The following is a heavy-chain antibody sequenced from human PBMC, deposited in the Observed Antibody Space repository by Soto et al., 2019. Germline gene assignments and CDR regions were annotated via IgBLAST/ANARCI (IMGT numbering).Heavy chain of an antibody. CDR2: IIPIFGTA. CDR1: GGTFSSYA. V-gene: IGHV1-69*06. J-gene: IGHJ6*02. Sequence: GASVKVSCKASGGTFSSYAISWVRQAPGQGLEWMGGIIPIFGTANYAQKFQGRVTITADKSTSTAYMELSSLRSEDTAVYYCARAPLIAEAGTSSPYYYYGMDVWGQGTTVTVSS. CDR3: ARAPLIAEAGTSSPYYYYGMDV. D-gene: IGHD6-19*01.